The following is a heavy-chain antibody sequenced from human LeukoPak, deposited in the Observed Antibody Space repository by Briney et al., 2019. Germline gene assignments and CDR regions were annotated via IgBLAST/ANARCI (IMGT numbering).Heavy chain of an antibody. CDR1: GFTFSNAW. V-gene: IGHV3-15*01. Sequence: GGSLRLSCAASGFTFSNAWMNWIRQAPGKGLEWVGRIKSKTDGETRDYAAPVKDRFIISRDDSKNTVYLQMNSLRAEDTAVYYCASLVVVAASVDDYWGQGTLVTVSS. CDR2: IKSKTDGETR. D-gene: IGHD2-15*01. CDR3: ASLVVVAASVDDY. J-gene: IGHJ4*02.